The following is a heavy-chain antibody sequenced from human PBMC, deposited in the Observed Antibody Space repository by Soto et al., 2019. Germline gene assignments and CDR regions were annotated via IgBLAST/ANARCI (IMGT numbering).Heavy chain of an antibody. CDR3: ARDFRPQNAVATLNFEY. J-gene: IGHJ4*02. D-gene: IGHD6-19*01. CDR2: ISAYNGNT. Sequence: QVPLVQSGAEVRKPGASVKVSCKASGYSFTNYGISWVRQAPGQGLEWMGWISAYNGNTKFAQKVQGRVTMATDTSTTTAYMELRSLRSDDTAVYYCARDFRPQNAVATLNFEYWDQGTLVTVSS. V-gene: IGHV1-18*01. CDR1: GYSFTNYG.